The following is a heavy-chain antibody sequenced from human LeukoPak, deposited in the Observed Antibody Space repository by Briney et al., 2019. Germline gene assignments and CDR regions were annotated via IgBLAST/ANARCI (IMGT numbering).Heavy chain of an antibody. CDR3: ARVRSRGAWFDP. CDR1: GGSFSGYY. D-gene: IGHD3-10*01. V-gene: IGHV4-34*01. CDR2: INHSGST. J-gene: IGHJ5*02. Sequence: PSETLSLTCAVYGGSFSGYYWSWIRQPPGKGLEWIGEINHSGSTNYNPSLKSRVTISVDTSKNQFSLKLSSVTAADTAVYYCARVRSRGAWFDPWGQGTLVTASS.